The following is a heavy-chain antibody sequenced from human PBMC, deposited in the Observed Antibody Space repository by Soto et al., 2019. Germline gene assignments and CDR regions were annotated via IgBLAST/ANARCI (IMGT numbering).Heavy chain of an antibody. J-gene: IGHJ6*03. CDR1: GFTVSSNY. CDR3: ARVLPSDSYYYMGV. V-gene: IGHV3-53*04. CDR2: IYSGGST. Sequence: EVQLVESGGGLVQPGGSLSLSCAASGFTVSSNYMSWVRQAPGKGLEGVSVIYSGGSTYYADSVKGRFTISRHNSKNTLYLQMNSLRAEDTAVYYCARVLPSDSYYYMGVWGKGTTVTVSS.